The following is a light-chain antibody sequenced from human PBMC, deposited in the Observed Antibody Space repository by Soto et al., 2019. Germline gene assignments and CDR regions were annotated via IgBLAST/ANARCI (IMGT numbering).Light chain of an antibody. CDR1: QGIRND. J-gene: IGKJ1*01. V-gene: IGKV1-17*01. Sequence: DIQMTQFPSSLSASVGDRVTITCRASQGIRNDLAWYQQKPGKAPNRLIYAASSLQSGVPSRFSGSGSESVFTLAISSLPPEDFATFYCLQYSTYPLTFGQGTEVGIK. CDR2: AAS. CDR3: LQYSTYPLT.